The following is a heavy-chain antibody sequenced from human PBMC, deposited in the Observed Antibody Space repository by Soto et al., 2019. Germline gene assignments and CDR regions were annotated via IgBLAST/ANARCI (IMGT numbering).Heavy chain of an antibody. CDR1: GYTFTSYG. CDR2: ISAYNGNT. Sequence: ASVKVSCKASGYTFTSYGISWVRQAPGQGLEWMGWISAYNGNTNYAQKLQGRVTMTTDTSTSTAYMELRSLRSDDTAVYYCARDEPYYDFWSGYYRGYYYGMDVWGQGTTVTVSS. V-gene: IGHV1-18*04. D-gene: IGHD3-3*01. CDR3: ARDEPYYDFWSGYYRGYYYGMDV. J-gene: IGHJ6*02.